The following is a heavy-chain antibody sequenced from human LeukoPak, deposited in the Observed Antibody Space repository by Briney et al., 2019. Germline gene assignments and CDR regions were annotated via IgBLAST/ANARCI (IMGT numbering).Heavy chain of an antibody. Sequence: PSETLSLTCTVSGGSISSYYWSWIRQPPGKGLEWIGYIYYSGSTNYNPSLKSRVTISVDTSKNQFSLKLSSVTAADTAVYYCARGGYGLDYWGQGTLVTVSS. J-gene: IGHJ4*02. V-gene: IGHV4-59*01. CDR2: IYYSGST. CDR1: GGSISSYY. CDR3: ARGGYGLDY. D-gene: IGHD2-15*01.